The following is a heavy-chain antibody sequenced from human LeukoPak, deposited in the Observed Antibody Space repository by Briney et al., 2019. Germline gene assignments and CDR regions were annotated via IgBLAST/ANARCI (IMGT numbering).Heavy chain of an antibody. CDR1: DDSISRSSYY. Sequence: PSGTLSLTCSVSDDSISRSSYYWGWIRQPPGKGLEWIGTFYYSGFTYYNPSLKNRVTISVDTSKNQFSLKLSSVTAEDTAVYYCARLKVGTTHPDYWGQGTLVTVSS. J-gene: IGHJ4*02. D-gene: IGHD1-26*01. CDR3: ARLKVGTTHPDY. CDR2: FYYSGFT. V-gene: IGHV4-39*01.